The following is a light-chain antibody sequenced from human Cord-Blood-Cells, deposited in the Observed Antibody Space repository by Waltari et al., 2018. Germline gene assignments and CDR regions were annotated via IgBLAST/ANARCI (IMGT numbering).Light chain of an antibody. J-gene: IGKJ4*01. V-gene: IGKV1-33*01. Sequence: DIQMTQSPSSLSASVGDRVTITCQASQDISNYLNWYQQKPGKAPKLLIYDASNLETGVPSRFSGSRSGTDFTFTISSLQSEDIATYYCQQYDNPLTFGGGTKVEIK. CDR3: QQYDNPLT. CDR2: DAS. CDR1: QDISNY.